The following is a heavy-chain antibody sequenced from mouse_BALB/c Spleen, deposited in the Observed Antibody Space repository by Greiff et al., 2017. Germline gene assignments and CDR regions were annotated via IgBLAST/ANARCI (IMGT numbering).Heavy chain of an antibody. D-gene: IGHD1-1*01. V-gene: IGHV1-7*01. CDR1: GYTFTSYW. Sequence: VQLQQSGAELAKPGASVKMSCKASGYTFTSYWMHWVKQRPGQGLEWIGYINPSTGYTEYNQKFKDKATLTADKSSSTAYMQLSSLTSEDSAVYYCASPITTVGYWGQGTTLKVSS. CDR3: ASPITTVGY. J-gene: IGHJ2*01. CDR2: INPSTGYT.